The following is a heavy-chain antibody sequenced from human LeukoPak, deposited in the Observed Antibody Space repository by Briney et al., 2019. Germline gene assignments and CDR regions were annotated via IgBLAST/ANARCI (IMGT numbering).Heavy chain of an antibody. Sequence: PGGSLRLSCAASGFTVSSNYMSWVRQAPGKGLEWVSVIYSGGSTYYADSVKGRFTISRDNSKNTLYPQMNSLRAEDTAVYYCARERSSGDFDYWGQGTLVTVSS. J-gene: IGHJ4*02. CDR1: GFTVSSNY. V-gene: IGHV3-53*01. CDR2: IYSGGST. CDR3: ARERSSGDFDY. D-gene: IGHD6-6*01.